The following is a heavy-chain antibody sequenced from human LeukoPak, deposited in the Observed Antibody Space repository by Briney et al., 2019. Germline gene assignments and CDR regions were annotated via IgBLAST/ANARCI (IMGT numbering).Heavy chain of an antibody. CDR2: LSDTGDSR. V-gene: IGHV3-23*01. Sequence: GGSLRLSCAASGFTLSKHPMYWVRQAPGKGLECVSSLSDTGDSRHYADSVKGRLTISRDSARSALYLQMNSLRAEDTAVYYCAKGDCASGSCYFDDWGQGSRVTVSS. CDR3: AKGDCASGSCYFDD. D-gene: IGHD2-8*01. J-gene: IGHJ4*02. CDR1: GFTLSKHP.